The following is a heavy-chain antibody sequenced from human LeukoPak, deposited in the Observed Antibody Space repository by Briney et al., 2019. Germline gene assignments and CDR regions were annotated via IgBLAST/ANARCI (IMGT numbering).Heavy chain of an antibody. J-gene: IGHJ5*02. CDR2: IYSSGST. Sequence: PSETLSLTCTVSGGSISSYYWSWIRQPAGQGLEWIWRIYSSGSTSYNPSLKSRVTISVDTSKNQFSLKLSSVTAVDTAVYYCARRAVGYCTNGVCPNWFDPWGQGTLVTVSS. V-gene: IGHV4-4*07. D-gene: IGHD2-8*01. CDR3: ARRAVGYCTNGVCPNWFDP. CDR1: GGSISSYY.